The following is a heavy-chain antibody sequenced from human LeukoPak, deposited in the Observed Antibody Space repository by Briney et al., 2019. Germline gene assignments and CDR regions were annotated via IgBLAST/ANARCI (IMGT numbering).Heavy chain of an antibody. CDR3: AKVLYGSGSYYNWYFDY. Sequence: PGGSLRLSCAASGFTFSSYAMSWVRQAPGKGLEWVSAISGSGGSTYYADSVKGRFTISRDNSKNTLYLQMNSLRAEDTAIYYCAKVLYGSGSYYNWYFDYWGQGTLVTVSS. CDR1: GFTFSSYA. D-gene: IGHD3-10*01. J-gene: IGHJ4*02. CDR2: ISGSGGST. V-gene: IGHV3-23*01.